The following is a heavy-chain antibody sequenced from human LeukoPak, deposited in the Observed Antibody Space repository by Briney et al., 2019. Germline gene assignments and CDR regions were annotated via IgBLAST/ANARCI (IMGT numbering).Heavy chain of an antibody. Sequence: SETLSLTCTVSGCSISSSSYYCGWIRQPPGKGLEWIGSIYYSGSTYYNPSLKSRVTISVDTSKNQFSLKLSSVTAADTAVYYCARHGRVTGFDWFDPWGQGTLVTVSS. V-gene: IGHV4-39*01. CDR2: IYYSGST. CDR3: ARHGRVTGFDWFDP. J-gene: IGHJ5*02. CDR1: GCSISSSSYY. D-gene: IGHD3-10*01.